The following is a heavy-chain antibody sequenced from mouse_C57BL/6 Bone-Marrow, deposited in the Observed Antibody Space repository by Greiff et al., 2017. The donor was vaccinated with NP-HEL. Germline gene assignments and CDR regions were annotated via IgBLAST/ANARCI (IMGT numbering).Heavy chain of an antibody. Sequence: EVQGVESGGGLVQSGRSLRLSCATSGFTFSDFYMEWVRQAPGKGLEWIAASRNKANDYTTEYSASVKGRFIVSRDTSRSILYLQMNALRAEDTAIYYCARDATYAMDYWGQGTSVTVSS. J-gene: IGHJ4*01. CDR3: ARDATYAMDY. CDR1: GFTFSDFY. CDR2: SRNKANDYTT. V-gene: IGHV7-1*01.